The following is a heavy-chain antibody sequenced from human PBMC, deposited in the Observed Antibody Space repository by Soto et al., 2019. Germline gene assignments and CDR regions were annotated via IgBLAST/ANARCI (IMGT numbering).Heavy chain of an antibody. J-gene: IGHJ4*02. CDR3: ARDRVRGYYYDSSGSKGAY. V-gene: IGHV1-69*01. D-gene: IGHD3-22*01. Sequence: QVQLVQSGAEVKKPGSSVKVSCKASGGTFSSYAISWVRQAPGQGLEWMGGIIPIFGTANYAQKFQGRVTITADESTSTAYMELSSVRSEDTAVYYCARDRVRGYYYDSSGSKGAYWGQGTLVTVSS. CDR2: IIPIFGTA. CDR1: GGTFSSYA.